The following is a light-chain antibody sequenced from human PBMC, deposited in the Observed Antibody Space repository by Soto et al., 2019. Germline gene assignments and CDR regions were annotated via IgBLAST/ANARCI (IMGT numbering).Light chain of an antibody. CDR2: EDS. J-gene: IGLJ3*02. Sequence: SYELXXXXSXXVAXGQTATITXXGDNIGIRSVHWYQQRPGQAPVLVLYEDSDRPSGIPDRFSGSNSGNTATLTISRVEAGDEADYYCQVWESYSDVPFXGGTKLTVL. V-gene: IGLV3-21*02. CDR1: NIGIRS. CDR3: QVWESYSDVP.